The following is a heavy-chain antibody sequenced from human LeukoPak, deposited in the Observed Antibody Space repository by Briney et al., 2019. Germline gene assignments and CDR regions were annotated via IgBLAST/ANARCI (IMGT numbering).Heavy chain of an antibody. J-gene: IGHJ4*02. CDR1: GFTFSSYS. D-gene: IGHD6-19*01. Sequence: GGSLRLSCAASGFTFSSYSMNWVRQAPGKGLEWVSSISSSSSYIYYADSVKGRFTISRDNAKNTLYLQMNSLRAEDTAVYYCARTSRWLVTALGYWGQGTLVTVSS. CDR3: ARTSRWLVTALGY. V-gene: IGHV3-21*01. CDR2: ISSSSSYI.